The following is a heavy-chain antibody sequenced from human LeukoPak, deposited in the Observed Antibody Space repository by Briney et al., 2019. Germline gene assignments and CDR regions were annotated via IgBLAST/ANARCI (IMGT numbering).Heavy chain of an antibody. CDR3: AKRDGYNSNPLKD. Sequence: GGSLRLSCAASGFTFSSYAMSWVRQAPGKGLGWVSAISGSGSSTHYADSLKGRFTISRDNSKNTLYLQMNSLRVEDTALYYCAKRDGYNSNPLKDWGQGTLVTVSS. CDR1: GFTFSSYA. V-gene: IGHV3-23*01. CDR2: ISGSGSST. D-gene: IGHD5-24*01. J-gene: IGHJ4*02.